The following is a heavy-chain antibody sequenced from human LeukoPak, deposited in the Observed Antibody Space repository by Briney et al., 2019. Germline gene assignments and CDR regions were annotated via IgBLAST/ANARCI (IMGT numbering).Heavy chain of an antibody. CDR1: RFTFSSYG. CDR3: ARAGQNTYLDY. J-gene: IGHJ4*02. V-gene: IGHV3-30*02. Sequence: PGGSLRLSCAASRFTFSSYGMHWVRQAPGKGLEWVAFIRYDGRNKYYADSVKGRFTISRDNSKNTLYLQMNSLRAEDTAVYYCARAGQNTYLDYWGQGTLVTVSS. CDR2: IRYDGRNK. D-gene: IGHD1-14*01.